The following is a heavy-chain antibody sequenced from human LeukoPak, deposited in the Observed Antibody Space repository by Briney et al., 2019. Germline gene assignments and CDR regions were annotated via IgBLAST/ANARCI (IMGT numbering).Heavy chain of an antibody. V-gene: IGHV4-59*08. D-gene: IGHD2-8*01. Sequence: SETLSLTCTVSGGSISSYYWSWIRQPPGKGLEWIGYIYYSGSTNYNPSLKSRVTISVDTSKNQFSLKLGSVTAADTAVYYCARSTGVGVDYWGQGTLVTVSS. J-gene: IGHJ4*02. CDR2: IYYSGST. CDR1: GGSISSYY. CDR3: ARSTGVGVDY.